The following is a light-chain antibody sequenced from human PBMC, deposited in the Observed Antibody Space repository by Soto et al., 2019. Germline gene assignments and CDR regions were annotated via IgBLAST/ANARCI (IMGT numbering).Light chain of an antibody. Sequence: QSALTQPASVSGSPGQSITISRTGTSSDVGGYNYVSWYQQLPGKAPKLMIYDVSNRPSGVSDRFSGSKSGNTASLTISGLQAEDEADYYCSSYTSSSTLGVFGTGTKLTVL. CDR2: DVS. CDR3: SSYTSSSTLGV. J-gene: IGLJ1*01. CDR1: SSDVGGYNY. V-gene: IGLV2-14*03.